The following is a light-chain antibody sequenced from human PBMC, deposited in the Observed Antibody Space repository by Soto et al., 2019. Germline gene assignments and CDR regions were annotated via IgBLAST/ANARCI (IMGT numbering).Light chain of an antibody. CDR1: SSDVGGYNY. CDR2: EVS. CDR3: SSYAGSNNVV. V-gene: IGLV2-8*01. J-gene: IGLJ2*01. Sequence: QSALTQPPSASGSPGQSVTISCTGTSSDVGGYNYVSWYQQHPGKAPKLMIYEVSKRPSGVPDRFSGSKSGNTASLTVSGLQAEDEADYYCSSYAGSNNVVFGGGTKGTGL.